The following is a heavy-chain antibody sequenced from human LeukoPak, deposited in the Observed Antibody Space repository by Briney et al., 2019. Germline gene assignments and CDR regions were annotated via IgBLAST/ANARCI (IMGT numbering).Heavy chain of an antibody. D-gene: IGHD1-14*01. CDR1: GFTFSNAW. Sequence: SGGSLRLSCAASGFTFSNAWMSCVRRAPGKGLEWFGRIKSKTDGGTTDYAAPVKGRFTISRDDSKNTLYLQMNSLKTEDTAVYYCTTENPDVPFDYWGQGTLVTVSS. CDR3: TTENPDVPFDY. J-gene: IGHJ4*02. V-gene: IGHV3-15*01. CDR2: IKSKTDGGTT.